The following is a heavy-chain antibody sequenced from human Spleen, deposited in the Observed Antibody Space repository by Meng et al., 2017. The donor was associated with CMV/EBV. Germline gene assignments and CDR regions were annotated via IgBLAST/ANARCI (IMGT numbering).Heavy chain of an antibody. J-gene: IGHJ4*02. CDR2: INPNSGGT. V-gene: IGHV1-2*02. CDR1: GYTFIDYG. CDR3: VKQLHTFFDY. Sequence: ASVKVSCKASGYTFIDYGINWVRQAPGQGLEWMGWINPNSGGTNYAQKFQGRVTITRDTSISTAYMELSRLRSDDTAVYYCVKQLHTFFDYWGQGTLVTVSS. D-gene: IGHD6-6*01.